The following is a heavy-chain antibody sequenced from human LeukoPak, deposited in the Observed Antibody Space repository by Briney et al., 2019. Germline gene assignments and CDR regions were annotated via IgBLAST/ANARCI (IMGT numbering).Heavy chain of an antibody. CDR2: IYYSGST. V-gene: IGHV4-59*01. D-gene: IGHD5-18*01. CDR1: GGSISSYY. CDR3: ARDLGYSYPEGWFDP. J-gene: IGHJ5*02. Sequence: SETLSLTCTVSGGSISSYYWSWIRQPPGEGLEWIGYIYYSGSTNYNPSLKSRVTISVDTSKNQFSLKLSSVTAADTAVYYCARDLGYSYPEGWFDPWGQGTLVTVSS.